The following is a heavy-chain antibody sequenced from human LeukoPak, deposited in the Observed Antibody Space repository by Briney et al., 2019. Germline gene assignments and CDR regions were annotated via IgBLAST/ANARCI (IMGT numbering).Heavy chain of an antibody. V-gene: IGHV4-34*01. CDR2: INHSGST. J-gene: IGHJ6*03. D-gene: IGHD1-26*01. CDR3: ASTKYSGSYRLYYYYYYMDV. CDR1: GGSFSGYY. Sequence: PSETLSLTCAVYGGSFSGYYWSWIRQPPGKGLEWIGEINHSGSTNYNPSLKSRVTISVDTSKNQFSLKLSSVTAADTAVYYCASTKYSGSYRLYYYYYYMDVWGKGTTVTVSS.